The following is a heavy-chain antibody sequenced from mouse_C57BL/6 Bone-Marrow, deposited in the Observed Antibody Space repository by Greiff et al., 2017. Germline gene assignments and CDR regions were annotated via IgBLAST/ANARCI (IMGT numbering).Heavy chain of an antibody. Sequence: QVQLQQPGAELVKPGASVKLSCKASGYTFTSYWITWVKQRPGQGLEWIGDIYPGSGSTTYNEKFKSKATLTVDTSSSTAYMQLSSLTSEDSAVYYCARAPYDNDVADWGQGTLVTVSA. CDR3: ARAPYDNDVAD. V-gene: IGHV1-55*01. D-gene: IGHD2-4*01. CDR2: IYPGSGST. CDR1: GYTFTSYW. J-gene: IGHJ3*01.